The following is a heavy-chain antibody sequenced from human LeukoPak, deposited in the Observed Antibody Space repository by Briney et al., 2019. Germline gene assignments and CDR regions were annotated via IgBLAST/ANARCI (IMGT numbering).Heavy chain of an antibody. CDR2: ISGSGGST. V-gene: IGHV3-23*01. CDR1: GFTFSSYG. J-gene: IGHJ4*02. D-gene: IGHD3-22*01. Sequence: GGFLRLSYAASGFTFSSYGMSWVRQAPGKGLEWVSAISGSGGSTYYADSVKGRFTISRDNSKNTLYLQMNSLRAEDTAIYFCAKDDSSGYSDYWGQGTLVGVSS. CDR3: AKDDSSGYSDY.